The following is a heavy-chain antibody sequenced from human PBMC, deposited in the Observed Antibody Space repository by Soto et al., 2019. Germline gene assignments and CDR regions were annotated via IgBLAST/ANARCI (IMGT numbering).Heavy chain of an antibody. CDR2: INPNSGGT. J-gene: IGHJ4*02. V-gene: IGHV1-2*02. Sequence: GSVKVSCKASGYTFTGYYMHWVLQAPGEGLEWMGWINPNSGGTNYAQKFQGRVTMTRDTSISTAYMELSRLRSDDTAVYYCARSSSGRIAAAGTWYFDYWGQGTLVTVSS. CDR1: GYTFTGYY. CDR3: ARSSSGRIAAAGTWYFDY. D-gene: IGHD6-13*01.